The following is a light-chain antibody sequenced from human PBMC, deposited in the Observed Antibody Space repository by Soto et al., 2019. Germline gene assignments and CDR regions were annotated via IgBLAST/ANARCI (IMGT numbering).Light chain of an antibody. CDR3: SSYISSSTLV. J-gene: IGLJ1*01. V-gene: IGLV2-14*01. Sequence: QSALTQPASVSGSPGQSITISCTGTSSDIGAYIFVSWYQQHPGKAPKLIIYEVSNRPSGVSNRFSGSKSGNTASLTISGLQAEDEADYYCSSYISSSTLVFGTGTKVTVL. CDR1: SSDIGAYIF. CDR2: EVS.